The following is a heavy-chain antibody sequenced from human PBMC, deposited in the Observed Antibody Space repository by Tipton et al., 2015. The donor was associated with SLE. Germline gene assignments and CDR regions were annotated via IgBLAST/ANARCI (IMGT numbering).Heavy chain of an antibody. CDR2: IFYGGTA. D-gene: IGHD2-15*01. J-gene: IGHJ4*02. CDR3: ARDARGSSHYDY. V-gene: IGHV4-59*01. Sequence: TLSLTCTVSGGSIGSYYWSWMRQAPGKGLEWIGYIFYGGTANNNPSLKSRVTISVDRSKNQFSLKLNSVTAADTAVYYCARDARGSSHYDYWGQGTLVTVSS. CDR1: GGSIGSYY.